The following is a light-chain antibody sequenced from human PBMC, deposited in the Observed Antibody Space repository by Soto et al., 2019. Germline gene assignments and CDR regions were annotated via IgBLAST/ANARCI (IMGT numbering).Light chain of an antibody. CDR2: DAS. J-gene: IGKJ2*01. V-gene: IGKV1-5*01. CDR1: QSINNY. CDR3: QQYANYPFT. Sequence: QMTQSPSTLSASVGDRVTITCRASQSINNYLAWYQQKPGKAPNLLIYDASSLESGVPSRFSASGSGTEFTLTISSLQPDDFATYYCQQYANYPFTFGQGTKPEIK.